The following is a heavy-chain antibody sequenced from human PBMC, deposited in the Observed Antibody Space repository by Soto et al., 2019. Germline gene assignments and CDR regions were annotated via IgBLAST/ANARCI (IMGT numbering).Heavy chain of an antibody. CDR2: IIPVFGPA. CDR3: ATERRQPYDYVWGTYRYKYYYYGMDV. V-gene: IGHV1-69*13. Sequence: ASVKVSCKASGGTFSSYAISWVRQASGQGLEWMGGIIPVFGPANYAQKFQGRVTIIADESTSTAYMELSSLRSEDTAVYYCATERRQPYDYVWGTYRYKYYYYGMDVWGQGTTVTVSS. D-gene: IGHD3-16*02. J-gene: IGHJ6*02. CDR1: GGTFSSYA.